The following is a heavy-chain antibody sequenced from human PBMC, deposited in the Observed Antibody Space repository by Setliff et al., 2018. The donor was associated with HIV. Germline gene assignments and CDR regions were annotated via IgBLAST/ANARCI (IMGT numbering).Heavy chain of an antibody. CDR1: GGSISSYY. CDR3: ARGSAYYYGSGIDY. D-gene: IGHD3-10*01. Sequence: TSETLSLTCTVSGGSISSYYWSWIRQPPGKGLEWIGYIYYSGSTNYNPSLKSRVTISVDTSKNQFSLKLSSVTAADTAVYYCARGSAYYYGSGIDYWGQGTLVTVS. V-gene: IGHV4-59*01. J-gene: IGHJ4*02. CDR2: IYYSGST.